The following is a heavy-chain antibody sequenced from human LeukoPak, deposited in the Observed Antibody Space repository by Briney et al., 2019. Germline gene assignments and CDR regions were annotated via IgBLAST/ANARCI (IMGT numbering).Heavy chain of an antibody. CDR2: ISSTDSDVSSSDSSK. J-gene: IGHJ4*02. CDR1: GFTFSSYE. Sequence: GGSLRLSCAASGFTFSSYEMDWVRQAPGKGLEWVSYISSTDSDVSSSDSSKYYADSVKGRFTISRDNAKNSLYLQMNSLRAEDTAVYYCATPPPYGDSPPGWGQGTLVTVSS. V-gene: IGHV3-48*03. CDR3: ATPPPYGDSPPG. D-gene: IGHD4-17*01.